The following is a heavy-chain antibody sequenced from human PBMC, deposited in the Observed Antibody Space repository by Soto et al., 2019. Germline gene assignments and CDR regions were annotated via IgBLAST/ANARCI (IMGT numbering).Heavy chain of an antibody. Sequence: SMRLSCAASGFTFDDYAMHWVRQAPGKGLEWVSGISWNSGSIGYADSVKGRFTIFRDNAKNSLYLQMNSLRDEDTAVYYCAREDILGTRTFDYWCQAALVTVSS. CDR3: AREDILGTRTFDY. CDR1: GFTFDDYA. V-gene: IGHV3-9*01. D-gene: IGHD1-26*01. J-gene: IGHJ4*02. CDR2: ISWNSGSI.